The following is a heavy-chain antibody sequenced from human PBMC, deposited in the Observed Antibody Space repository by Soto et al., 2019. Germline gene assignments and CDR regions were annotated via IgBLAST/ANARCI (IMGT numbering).Heavy chain of an antibody. D-gene: IGHD2-15*01. Sequence: QLQLQESGPGLVKPSETLSLTCTVSGGSISSSSYYWGWIRQPPGKGLEWIGSIYYSGSTYYNPSLKRRVTISVDTSKNQFSLKLSSVTAADTAVYYCASRSDIVDDAFDIWGQGTMVTVSS. CDR3: ASRSDIVDDAFDI. CDR2: IYYSGST. J-gene: IGHJ3*02. V-gene: IGHV4-39*01. CDR1: GGSISSSSYY.